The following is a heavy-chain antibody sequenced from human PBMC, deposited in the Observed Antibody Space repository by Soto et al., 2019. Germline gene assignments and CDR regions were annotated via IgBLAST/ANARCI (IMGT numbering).Heavy chain of an antibody. J-gene: IGHJ4*02. Sequence: QVQLVQSGAEEKKPGASVKVSCKASGYTFNGYAMHWVRQAPGQRLEWMGWINAGNGNTKYSQKFQGRVTITRDTSASTAYMGLSSLRSEDTAVYYCARAVAVPADFDYWGQGTLVTVSS. CDR3: ARAVAVPADFDY. D-gene: IGHD6-19*01. V-gene: IGHV1-3*05. CDR1: GYTFNGYA. CDR2: INAGNGNT.